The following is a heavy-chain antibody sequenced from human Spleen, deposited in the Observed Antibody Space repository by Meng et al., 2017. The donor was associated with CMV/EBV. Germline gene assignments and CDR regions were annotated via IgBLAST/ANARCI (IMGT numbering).Heavy chain of an antibody. CDR2: ISSSGTTI. CDR3: ARVGRIVEWSPRY. Sequence: GGSLRLSCAASGFSFYTFAMNWIRQPPGKGLEWISYISSSGTTIYYAESVKGRFTISRDNAKNSLYLQMSSLRVEDTAVYYYARVGRIVEWSPRYWGQGTLVTVSS. V-gene: IGHV3-48*04. CDR1: GFSFYTFA. D-gene: IGHD3-3*01. J-gene: IGHJ4*02.